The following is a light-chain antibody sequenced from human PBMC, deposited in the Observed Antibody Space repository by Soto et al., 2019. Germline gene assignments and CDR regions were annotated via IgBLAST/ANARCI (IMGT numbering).Light chain of an antibody. CDR2: DVN. Sequence: QSVLTQPASVSGSPGQSIAISCTGTSGDIGAYAYVSWYQQHPGKIPKLIVFDVNYRPSGVSSRFSGSKSGNTASLTISGLQAEDEADYYCGSYTRSNSVIFGGGTKLTVL. J-gene: IGLJ2*01. V-gene: IGLV2-14*03. CDR3: GSYTRSNSVI. CDR1: SGDIGAYAY.